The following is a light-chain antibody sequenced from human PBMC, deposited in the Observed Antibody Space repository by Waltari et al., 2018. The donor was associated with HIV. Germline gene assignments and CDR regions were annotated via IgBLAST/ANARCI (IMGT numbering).Light chain of an antibody. J-gene: IGLJ2*01. CDR1: SSDVGGYKY. V-gene: IGLV2-8*01. CDR2: EVS. Sequence: QSALTQPPSASGSPGQSVTISCTGTSSDVGGYKYVSWYQQHPGKAPKLMIYEVSKRPSGVPDRFSGSKSGNTASLTVSGLQAMDEADYYCQAWDSSTAVFGGGTKLTVL. CDR3: QAWDSSTAV.